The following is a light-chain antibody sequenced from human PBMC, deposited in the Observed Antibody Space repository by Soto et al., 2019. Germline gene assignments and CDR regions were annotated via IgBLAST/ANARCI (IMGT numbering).Light chain of an antibody. J-gene: IGLJ1*01. CDR3: SSYAGSSNV. Sequence: QTVLTRPPSASGSPGQSVAISCTGTRSDHGGYNYVSWYQQYPGKAPKLMIYEVNKRPSGVPDRFSGSKSGDTASLTVSGLQAEDEADYYCSSYAGSSNVFGTGTKV. CDR1: RSDHGGYNY. CDR2: EVN. V-gene: IGLV2-8*01.